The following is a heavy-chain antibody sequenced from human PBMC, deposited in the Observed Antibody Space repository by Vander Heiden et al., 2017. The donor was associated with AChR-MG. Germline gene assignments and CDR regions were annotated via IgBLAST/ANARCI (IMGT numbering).Heavy chain of an antibody. CDR2: IKPDGSEK. CDR1: GFTFSSSW. CDR3: AKNGRTFAS. Sequence: EVQLVESGGGLVQPGGSLRLSCAASGFTFSSSWMGWVRQAPGKGLEWVANIKPDGSEKYYVDSLKGRFTISRDNAQNSLYLHMNSLRPEDTAVYYCAKNGRTFASCGQGTLVTVSA. J-gene: IGHJ5*01. V-gene: IGHV3-7*01.